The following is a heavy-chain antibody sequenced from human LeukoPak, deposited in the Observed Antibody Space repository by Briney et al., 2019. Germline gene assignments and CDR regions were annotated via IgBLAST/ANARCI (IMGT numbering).Heavy chain of an antibody. CDR3: TRVIVATKDY. V-gene: IGHV3-49*04. Sequence: GGSLRLSCTGSGFTFGDYAMNRVRQAPGKGLEWVGFIRSKNYGGTTEYAASAKGRFTISRDDSRSIAYLQMNSLKTEDTAVYYCTRVIVATKDYWGQGTLVTVSS. D-gene: IGHD5-12*01. CDR2: IRSKNYGGTT. CDR1: GFTFGDYA. J-gene: IGHJ4*02.